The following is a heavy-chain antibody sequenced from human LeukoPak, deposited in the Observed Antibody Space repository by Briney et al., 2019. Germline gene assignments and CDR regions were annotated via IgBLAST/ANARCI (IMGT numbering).Heavy chain of an antibody. CDR1: GGSFSGYY. Sequence: SETLSLTCAVYGGSFSGYYWSWIRQPPGKGLEWIGYIYYSGSTNYNPSLKSRVTISVDTSKNQFSLKLSSVTAADTAVYYCARLLAVAGSRYFDLWGRGTLVTVSS. CDR3: ARLLAVAGSRYFDL. V-gene: IGHV4-59*08. CDR2: IYYSGST. J-gene: IGHJ2*01. D-gene: IGHD6-19*01.